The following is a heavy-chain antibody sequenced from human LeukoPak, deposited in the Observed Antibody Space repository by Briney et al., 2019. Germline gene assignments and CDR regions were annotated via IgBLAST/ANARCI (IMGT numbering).Heavy chain of an antibody. Sequence: GGSLRLSCAASGFTFSSYGMSWVRQAPGKGLEWISAMSGSGGSTYCADSVKGRFTISRDNSKNTLYLQMNSLRVEDTAVYYCAKAGRGGAITMVRGVKGDYYYMDVWGKGTTVTISS. CDR2: MSGSGGST. CDR3: AKAGRGGAITMVRGVKGDYYYMDV. D-gene: IGHD3-10*01. J-gene: IGHJ6*03. CDR1: GFTFSSYG. V-gene: IGHV3-23*01.